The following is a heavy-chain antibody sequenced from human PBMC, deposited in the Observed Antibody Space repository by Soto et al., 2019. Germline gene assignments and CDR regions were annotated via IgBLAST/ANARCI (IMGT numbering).Heavy chain of an antibody. CDR3: AHRSAYSGSWHSGWFDS. J-gene: IGHJ5*01. Sequence: QVTLKESGPTLVKPTQTPTLTCTSSGFALATSGVGVGWIRQPPGQALEWLAFIYWDDDKRYSPSLKSRLTIIKDTSNNQVVLIMTNVDPVDSGTYYCAHRSAYSGSWHSGWFDSWGQGTLVSVSS. V-gene: IGHV2-5*02. D-gene: IGHD1-26*01. CDR1: GFALATSGVG. CDR2: IYWDDDK.